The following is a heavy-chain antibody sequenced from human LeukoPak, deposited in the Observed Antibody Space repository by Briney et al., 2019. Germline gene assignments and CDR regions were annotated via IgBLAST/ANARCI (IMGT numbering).Heavy chain of an antibody. J-gene: IGHJ4*02. Sequence: PGGSLRLSCAASGFTFSSYEMNWVRQAPGKGLEWVSYISSSSSTIYYADSVEGRFTISRDNAKNSLYLQMNSLRAEDTAVYYCARDMRLLTFDYWGQGTLVTVSS. D-gene: IGHD3-10*01. V-gene: IGHV3-48*01. CDR2: ISSSSSTI. CDR3: ARDMRLLTFDY. CDR1: GFTFSSYE.